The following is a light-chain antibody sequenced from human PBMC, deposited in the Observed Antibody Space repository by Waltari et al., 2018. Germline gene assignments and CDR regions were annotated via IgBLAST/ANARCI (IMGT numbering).Light chain of an antibody. Sequence: QSALTQPPSASGSPGQSVTISCTGTSSDVGGFNYVSWYQHNPGKAPKLMIYDVNKRPSGVPDRFSGSKSGDTASLTVSGLQAEDEADYYCSSYAGSNNLVVFGTGTKVTVL. J-gene: IGLJ1*01. CDR1: SSDVGGFNY. V-gene: IGLV2-8*01. CDR2: DVN. CDR3: SSYAGSNNLVV.